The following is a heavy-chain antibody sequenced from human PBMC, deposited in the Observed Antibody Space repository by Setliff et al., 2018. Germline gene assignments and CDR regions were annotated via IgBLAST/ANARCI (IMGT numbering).Heavy chain of an antibody. CDR3: ARYYYDSSAYYPFLY. CDR1: GFSLSNARMG. CDR2: IFSNDEK. J-gene: IGHJ4*02. Sequence: SGPTLVNPTETLTLTCTVSGFSLSNARMGVSWIRQPPGKTLEWLAHIFSNDEKSYSTSLESRLTISKDTSKSQVVLTMTNMDPAGTATYYCARYYYDSSAYYPFLYWGQGMLVTVSS. V-gene: IGHV2-26*01. D-gene: IGHD3-22*01.